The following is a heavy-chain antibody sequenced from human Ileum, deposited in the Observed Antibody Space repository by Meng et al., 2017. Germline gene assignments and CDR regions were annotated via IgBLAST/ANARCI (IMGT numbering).Heavy chain of an antibody. CDR1: GASISSSNSN. CDR2: IHYGGST. CDR3: AKFLMESSGWVSWDY. V-gene: IGHV4-39*07. D-gene: IGHD6-19*01. J-gene: IGHJ4*02. Sequence: LRPSCSVSGASISSSNSNWGWIRQPPGKGLEWIGSIHYGGSTYYDPSLKSQVTISVDTSNNQFSLKPRSVTAADTAVYYCAKFLMESSGWVSWDYWGQGTLVTVSS.